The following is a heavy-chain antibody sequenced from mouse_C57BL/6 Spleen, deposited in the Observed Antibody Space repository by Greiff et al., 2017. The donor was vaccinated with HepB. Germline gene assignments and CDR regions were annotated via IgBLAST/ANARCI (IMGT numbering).Heavy chain of an antibody. CDR1: GYTFTEYT. D-gene: IGHD4-1*01. Sequence: QVHVKQSGAELVKPGASVKLSCKASGYTFTEYTIHWVKQRSGQGLEWIGWFYPGSGSIKYNEKFKDKATLTADKSSSTVYMELSRLTSEDSAVYFCARHEDKDLTFDYWGQGTTLTVSS. CDR2: FYPGSGSI. V-gene: IGHV1-62-2*01. CDR3: ARHEDKDLTFDY. J-gene: IGHJ2*01.